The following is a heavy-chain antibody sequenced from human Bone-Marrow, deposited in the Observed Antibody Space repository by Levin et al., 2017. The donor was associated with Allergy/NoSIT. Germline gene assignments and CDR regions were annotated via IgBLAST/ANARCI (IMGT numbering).Heavy chain of an antibody. Sequence: SETLSLTCTVSGDSVSNPDYYWAWIRQSPGKGLEWIGSTEYSGDTYYNPSLKSRATMSVDTSKNQVSLILISLTTADTAVYYCARGPPYSRESRLSWFDPWGQGTLVTVSS. J-gene: IGHJ5*02. D-gene: IGHD3-10*01. CDR2: TEYSGDT. CDR1: GDSVSNPDYY. CDR3: ARGPPYSRESRLSWFDP. V-gene: IGHV4-39*07.